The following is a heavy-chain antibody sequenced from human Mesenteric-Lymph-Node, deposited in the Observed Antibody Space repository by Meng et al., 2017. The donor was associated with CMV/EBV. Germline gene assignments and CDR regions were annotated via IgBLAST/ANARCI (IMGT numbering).Heavy chain of an antibody. J-gene: IGHJ5*02. Sequence: GGSLRLSCVTSGFSFRSYDMSWVRQAPGKGLEWVAFISADAATQTYADSVRGRVTISRDSPKNTLYLQLNSLRLEDTAVYFCARVDLSYHFDPWGQGTLVTVSS. CDR3: ARVDLSYHFDP. CDR1: GFSFRSYD. V-gene: IGHV3-30*01. D-gene: IGHD2/OR15-2a*01. CDR2: ISADAATQ.